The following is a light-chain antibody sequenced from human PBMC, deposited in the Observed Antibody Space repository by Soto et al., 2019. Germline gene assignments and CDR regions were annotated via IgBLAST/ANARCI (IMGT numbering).Light chain of an antibody. CDR2: DAS. CDR3: QQRSDWPPLT. V-gene: IGKV3-11*01. J-gene: IGKJ4*01. Sequence: EIVLTQSPATLSLSPGEGATLSCRASQNIGTYLIWLQQRPGQAPRLLINDASNRATGVPAKFSGSGSGTDFTLTISSLEPEDSAVYYCQQRSDWPPLTFGGGTKVEIK. CDR1: QNIGTY.